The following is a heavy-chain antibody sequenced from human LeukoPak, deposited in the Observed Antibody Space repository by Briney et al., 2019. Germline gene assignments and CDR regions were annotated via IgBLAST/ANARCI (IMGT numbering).Heavy chain of an antibody. V-gene: IGHV3-30*18. Sequence: PGGSLRLSCAASGFTFSSYGMHWVRQAPGKGLEWVAVISYDGSNKYYADSVKGRFTISRDNSKNTLYLQMNSLRAEDTAVYYCAEDAYPTLSGSYLDYWGQGTLVTVSS. CDR1: GFTFSSYG. CDR2: ISYDGSNK. CDR3: AEDAYPTLSGSYLDY. J-gene: IGHJ4*02. D-gene: IGHD1-26*01.